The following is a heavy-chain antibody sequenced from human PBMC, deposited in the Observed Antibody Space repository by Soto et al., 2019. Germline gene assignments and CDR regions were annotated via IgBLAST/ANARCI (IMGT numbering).Heavy chain of an antibody. V-gene: IGHV4-59*01. CDR1: GGSISSYY. CDR3: ARAFRRGFDYDS. D-gene: IGHD5-12*01. Sequence: SETLSLTCTVSGGSISSYYWSWIRQPPGKGLEWIGYIYYSGRTTYNPSLKSRLTISVDPSKTHFSLKLSSVTAADTAMYYCARAFRRGFDYDSWGQGTLVTVSS. CDR2: IYYSGRT. J-gene: IGHJ4*02.